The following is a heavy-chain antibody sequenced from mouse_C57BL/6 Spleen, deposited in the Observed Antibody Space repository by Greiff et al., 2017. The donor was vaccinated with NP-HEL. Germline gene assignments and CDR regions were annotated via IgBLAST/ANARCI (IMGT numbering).Heavy chain of an antibody. J-gene: IGHJ4*01. CDR2: IYPGDGDT. V-gene: IGHV1-80*01. CDR3: ARGGITGYAMDY. CDR1: GYAFSSYW. D-gene: IGHD2-4*01. Sequence: QVQLQQSGAELVKPGASVKISCKASGYAFSSYWMNWVKQRPGKGLEWIGQIYPGDGDTNYNGKFKGKATLTADKSSSTAYMQLSSLTSEDSAVYFCARGGITGYAMDYWGQGTSVTVSS.